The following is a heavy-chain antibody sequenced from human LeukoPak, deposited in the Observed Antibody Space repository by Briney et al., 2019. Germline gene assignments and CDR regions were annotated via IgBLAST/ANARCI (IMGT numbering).Heavy chain of an antibody. CDR1: GGSISSYY. D-gene: IGHD6-13*01. CDR3: ARGRGSSWYYFDS. J-gene: IGHJ4*02. Sequence: SETLSLTCTVSGGSISSYYWSWIRQPPGKGLEWIGSIYYSGDTYYNPSLKSRVTISVDTSKSQFSLNLSSVTAADTAVYYCARGRGSSWYYFDSWGQGTLVTVSS. V-gene: IGHV4-39*07. CDR2: IYYSGDT.